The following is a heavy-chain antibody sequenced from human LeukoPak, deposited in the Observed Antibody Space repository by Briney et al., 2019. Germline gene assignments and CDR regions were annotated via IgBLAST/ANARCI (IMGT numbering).Heavy chain of an antibody. D-gene: IGHD4-17*01. V-gene: IGHV3-53*01. J-gene: IGHJ4*02. Sequence: GGSLRLSCAASGFPFSTYFMHWVRQAPGKGLEWVSTIYSAGSTNYADSVKGRFTISRDNSKNAMYLQMNSLRAEDTAVYYCAGGLRSGLIDYWGQGTLVTVSS. CDR2: IYSAGST. CDR1: GFPFSTYF. CDR3: AGGLRSGLIDY.